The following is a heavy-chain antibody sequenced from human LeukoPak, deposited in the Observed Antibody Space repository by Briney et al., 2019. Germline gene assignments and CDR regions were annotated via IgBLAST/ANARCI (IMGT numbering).Heavy chain of an antibody. CDR3: ARLSCSSTSCYSFDY. V-gene: IGHV4-4*07. J-gene: IGHJ4*02. CDR1: GDSISTYY. CDR2: IYTSGST. D-gene: IGHD2-2*01. Sequence: SDTLSLTCTVSGDSISTYYWSWLRQPAGGGLEWIGRIYTSGSTNYNPSLKSRVTMSVDTSKNQFSLKLSSVTAADTAVYYCARLSCSSTSCYSFDYWGQGTLVTVSS.